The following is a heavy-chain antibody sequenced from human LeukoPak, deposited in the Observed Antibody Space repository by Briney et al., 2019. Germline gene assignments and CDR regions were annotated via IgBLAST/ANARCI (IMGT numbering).Heavy chain of an antibody. V-gene: IGHV3-21*01. J-gene: IGHJ2*01. CDR2: FASATTYI. CDR1: GLTSCDYN. D-gene: IGHD5-12*01. Sequence: VGTLRLSSAASGLTSCDYNINWVRESPRQGRKCFSAFASATTYIYYTNSLRCRFTLPSDNAKTTLYFQMNSLRAEDTARQYFSSNTPHGYSGNDFRGPYWYFDLWGRGTLVSVSS. CDR3: SSNTPHGYSGNDFRGPYWYFDL.